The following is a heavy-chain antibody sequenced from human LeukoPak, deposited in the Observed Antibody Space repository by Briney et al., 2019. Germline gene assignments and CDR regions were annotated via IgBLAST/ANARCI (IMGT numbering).Heavy chain of an antibody. CDR1: GFTFSSYS. CDR3: ARRGGSGSRYYMDV. V-gene: IGHV3-48*01. CDR2: ISSSSSTI. J-gene: IGHJ6*03. D-gene: IGHD3-10*01. Sequence: PGGSLRLSCAASGFTFSSYSMNWVRQAPGKGLEWVSYISSSSSTIYYADSVKGRFTISRDNAKNSPYLQMNSLRAEDTAVYYCARRGGSGSRYYMDVWGKGTTVTVSS.